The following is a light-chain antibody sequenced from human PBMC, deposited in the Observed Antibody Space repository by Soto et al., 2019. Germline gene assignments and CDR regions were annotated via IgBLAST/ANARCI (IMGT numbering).Light chain of an antibody. CDR2: KVS. Sequence: DVVMTQCPLSLPVTLVQPASISCXSNQXLVHSDGIAYFSWFQQRPGRSPRRLIYKVSNRDSGVPARFSGSGSGTDFALKISRVEAEDVGVYYCMQGTHWPITFGQGTRLEI. CDR1: QXLVHSDGIAY. V-gene: IGKV2-30*02. CDR3: MQGTHWPIT. J-gene: IGKJ5*01.